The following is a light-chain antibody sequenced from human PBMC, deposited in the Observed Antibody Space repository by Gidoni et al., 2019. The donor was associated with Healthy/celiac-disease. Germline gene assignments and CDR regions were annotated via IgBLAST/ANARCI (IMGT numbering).Light chain of an antibody. CDR2: GAS. Sequence: EIVMTQSPATLSVSPGERATLSCRASQSVSSNLAWYQQKPGQAPRLLIYGASTRATGIPARCSGSGSGTEFTLTISSRQSEDFAVYYCQQYNNWPPGWTFGQGTKVEIK. V-gene: IGKV3-15*01. CDR1: QSVSSN. J-gene: IGKJ1*01. CDR3: QQYNNWPPGWT.